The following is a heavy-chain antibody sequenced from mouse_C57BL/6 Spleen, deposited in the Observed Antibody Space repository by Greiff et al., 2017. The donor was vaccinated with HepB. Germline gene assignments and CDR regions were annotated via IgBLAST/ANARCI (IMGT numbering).Heavy chain of an antibody. CDR3: TRRRWLLRLYAMDY. CDR1: GYTFTDYE. V-gene: IGHV1-15*01. D-gene: IGHD2-3*01. Sequence: VQLQQSGAELVRPGASVTLSCKASGYTFTDYEMHWVKQTPVHGLEWIGAIDPETGGTAYNQKFKGKAILTADKSSSTAYMELRSLTSEDSAVYYCTRRRWLLRLYAMDYWGQGTSVTVSS. J-gene: IGHJ4*01. CDR2: IDPETGGT.